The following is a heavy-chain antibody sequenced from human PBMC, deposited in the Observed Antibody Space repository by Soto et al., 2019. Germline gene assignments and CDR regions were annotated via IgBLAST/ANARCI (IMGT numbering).Heavy chain of an antibody. D-gene: IGHD3-10*01. CDR1: GFTFTSAA. CDR3: AVNYGSGPYCYSGMAV. J-gene: IGHJ6*02. V-gene: IGHV1-58*01. Sequence: SVKVACKVSGFTFTSAAVQWVRQSRGQCLEWIGWIVVGSGNTNYAQKFQERVTITRDMSTSTAYMELSRLRSDDTAVYSCAVNYGSGPYCYSGMAVWGQGTTVTFSS. CDR2: IVVGSGNT.